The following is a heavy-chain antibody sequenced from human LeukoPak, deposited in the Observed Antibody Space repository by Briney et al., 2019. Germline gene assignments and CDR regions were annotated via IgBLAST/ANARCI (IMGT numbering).Heavy chain of an antibody. CDR2: IYYSGST. D-gene: IGHD6-19*01. Sequence: PSETLSLTCSVSGGSISSSSHYWDWIRQPPGEGLEWIGSIYYSGSTYYNPSLKSRVTISVDTSKNQFSLKLSSVTAADTAVYYCARSGYSSGWYSARTRDAFDIWGQGTMVTVSS. CDR3: ARSGYSSGWYSARTRDAFDI. J-gene: IGHJ3*02. V-gene: IGHV4-39*07. CDR1: GGSISSSSHY.